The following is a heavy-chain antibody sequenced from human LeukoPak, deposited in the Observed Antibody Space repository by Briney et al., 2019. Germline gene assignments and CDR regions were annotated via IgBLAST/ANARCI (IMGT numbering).Heavy chain of an antibody. V-gene: IGHV3-21*01. J-gene: IGHJ4*02. CDR3: ASADPRTGSGTRDY. CDR1: GFTFSSYS. CDR2: ISSSSSSYI. D-gene: IGHD2-2*01. Sequence: PGGSLRLSCAASGFTFSSYSMNWVRQAPWKGLEWVSSISSSSSSYIYYADSVKGRFTISRDNAKNSLYLQMNSLRAEDTAVYYCASADPRTGSGTRDYWGQGTLVTVSS.